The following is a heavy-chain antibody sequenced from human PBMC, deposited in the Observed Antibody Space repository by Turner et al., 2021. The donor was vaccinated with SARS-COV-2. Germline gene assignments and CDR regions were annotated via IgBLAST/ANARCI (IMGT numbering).Heavy chain of an antibody. CDR3: ARDRTDHYDGNDYYPNWLDP. CDR2: ISPYNGDT. V-gene: IGHV1-2*02. J-gene: IGHJ5*02. D-gene: IGHD5-12*01. Sequence: QVQLVQSGAEVKRPGASVKVSCKASGYSFPGHYIHWVRQAPGQGLEWMGWISPYNGDTRLAQKFQGRVTMTRDTSTTTVHMDLSRLTFDDTAVYYCARDRTDHYDGNDYYPNWLDPWGQGTLVTVSS. CDR1: GYSFPGHY.